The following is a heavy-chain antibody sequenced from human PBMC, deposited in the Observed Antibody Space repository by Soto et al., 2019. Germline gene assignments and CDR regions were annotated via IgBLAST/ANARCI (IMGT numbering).Heavy chain of an antibody. CDR2: IYYSGST. J-gene: IGHJ5*02. V-gene: IGHV4-39*01. CDR3: ARLSVVRGVNNWFDP. CDR1: GGSISSSSYY. Sequence: QLQLQESGPGLVKPSETLSLTCTVSGGSISSSSYYWGWIRQPPGKGLEWIGSIYYSGSTYYNPSLKSRVTRSVDTSKNQFSLKLSSVNAADTAVYYCARLSVVRGVNNWFDPWGQGTLVTVYS. D-gene: IGHD3-10*01.